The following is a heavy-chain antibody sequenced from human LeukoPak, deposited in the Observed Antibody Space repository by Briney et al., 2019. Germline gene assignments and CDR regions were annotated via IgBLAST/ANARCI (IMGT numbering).Heavy chain of an antibody. V-gene: IGHV1-46*01. Sequence: ASVKVSCKASGYTFTSNYIHWVRQAPGQGLEWMGMIYPRDGSTSYAQRFQGRVTVTRDTSTSTVHMELSGLRSEDTAVYYCARDQEGFDYWGQGTLVTVSS. CDR3: ARDQEGFDY. CDR2: IYPRDGST. J-gene: IGHJ4*02. CDR1: GYTFTSNY.